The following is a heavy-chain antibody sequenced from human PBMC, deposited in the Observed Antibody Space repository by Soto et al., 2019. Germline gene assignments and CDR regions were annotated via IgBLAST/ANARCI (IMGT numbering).Heavy chain of an antibody. CDR3: ARDPGIAVVTDAFDI. D-gene: IGHD6-19*01. Sequence: ASVKGSCKASGYTFTNYGISWMRKATGQGLEWMGWISAHNGNTNCAQKVQGRVTMTTDTSTSTAYMELRSLTYDDTAVYFCARDPGIAVVTDAFDIWGQGTMVTVSS. CDR2: ISAHNGNT. V-gene: IGHV1-18*04. J-gene: IGHJ3*02. CDR1: GYTFTNYG.